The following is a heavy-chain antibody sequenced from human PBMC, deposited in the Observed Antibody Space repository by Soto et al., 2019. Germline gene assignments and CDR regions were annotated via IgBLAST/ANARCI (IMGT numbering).Heavy chain of an antibody. Sequence: SVKVSCKAPGGTFSSYTIGWVRQAPGQGLEWMGRIIPILGIANYAQKFQGRVTITADKSTSTAYMELSSLRSEDTAVYYCERDPVCSSTSFYGWGVDYWG. CDR2: IIPILGIA. CDR1: GGTFSSYT. D-gene: IGHD2-2*01. J-gene: IGHJ4*01. V-gene: IGHV1-69*02. CDR3: ERDPVCSSTSFYGWGVDY.